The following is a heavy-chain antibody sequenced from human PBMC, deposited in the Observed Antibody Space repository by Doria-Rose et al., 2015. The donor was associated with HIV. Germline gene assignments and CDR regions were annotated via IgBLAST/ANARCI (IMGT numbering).Heavy chain of an antibody. Sequence: QITLKESGPVLVKPTETFTLTCTVSGVSLSSPGMGVSWIRQSPGKALEWLANIFSDDERSYKTSLKSRLTISRGTSKSQVVLTMTDMDPVDTATYYCARIKSSRWYHKYYFDFWGQGTLVIVSA. D-gene: IGHD6-13*01. CDR1: GVSLSSPGMG. J-gene: IGHJ4*02. V-gene: IGHV2-26*01. CDR2: IFSDDER. CDR3: ARIKSSRWYHKYYFDF.